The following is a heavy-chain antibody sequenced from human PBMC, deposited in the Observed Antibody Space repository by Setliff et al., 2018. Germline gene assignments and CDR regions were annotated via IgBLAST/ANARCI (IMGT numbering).Heavy chain of an antibody. CDR1: TFTFSKYA. J-gene: IGHJ4*02. V-gene: IGHV3-23*01. D-gene: IGHD7-27*01. CDR2: IGASGHNT. CDR3: VKDRGTNWSEGFDS. Sequence: PGGPLRLSCAASTFTFSKYAVTWVRQAPGKGLQWVASIGASGHNTYYADSVMGRFSISRDNSKNTLSLQMNSLRAEDTAVYYCVKDRGTNWSEGFDSWGQGTLVTVSS.